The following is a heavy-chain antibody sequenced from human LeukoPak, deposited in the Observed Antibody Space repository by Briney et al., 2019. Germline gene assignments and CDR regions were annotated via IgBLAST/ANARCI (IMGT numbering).Heavy chain of an antibody. CDR3: ARGTTVTYLFYYYYMDV. Sequence: GSLRLSCTASGFTLSSYEMSWIRQPPGKGLEWIGEINHSGSTNYNPSLKSRVTISVDTSKNQFSLKLSSVTAADTAVYYCARGTTVTYLFYYYYMDVWGKGTTVTVSS. CDR1: GFTLSSYE. J-gene: IGHJ6*03. V-gene: IGHV4-34*01. D-gene: IGHD4-17*01. CDR2: INHSGST.